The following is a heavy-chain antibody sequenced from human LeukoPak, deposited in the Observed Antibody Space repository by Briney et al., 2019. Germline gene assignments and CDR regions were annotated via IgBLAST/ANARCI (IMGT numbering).Heavy chain of an antibody. D-gene: IGHD3-10*01. Sequence: SETLSLTCAVYGGSFSGYYWSWLRQPPGKGLEWIGRIYTSESTNYNPSLKSRVTISVDTSRNQFSLKLSSVTAADTAVYYCARGLWFGDENPPYFDYWGQGILVAVSS. J-gene: IGHJ4*02. CDR3: ARGLWFGDENPPYFDY. CDR2: IYTSEST. CDR1: GGSFSGYY. V-gene: IGHV4-59*10.